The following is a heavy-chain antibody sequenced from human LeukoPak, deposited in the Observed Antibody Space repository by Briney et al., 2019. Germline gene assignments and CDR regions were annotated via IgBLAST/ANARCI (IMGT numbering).Heavy chain of an antibody. CDR3: ARDQEAFDY. CDR1: GYSFTSNY. CDR2: IYPRDGST. Sequence: ASVTVSRTASGYSFTSNYIHWVRQAPGQGLEWMGMIYPRDGSTSYAQKFQGRVTVTRDTSTSTVHMELSGLRSEDTAVYYCARDQEAFDYWGQGTLVTVSS. J-gene: IGHJ4*02. V-gene: IGHV1-46*01.